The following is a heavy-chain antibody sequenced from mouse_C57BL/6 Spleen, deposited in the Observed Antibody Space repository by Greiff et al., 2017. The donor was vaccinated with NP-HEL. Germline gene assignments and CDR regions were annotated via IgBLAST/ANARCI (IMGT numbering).Heavy chain of an antibody. CDR2: IRLKSDNYAT. J-gene: IGHJ3*01. CDR1: GFTFSNYW. D-gene: IGHD1-1*01. V-gene: IGHV6-3*01. CDR3: YGSSPFAY. Sequence: KVEESGGGLVQPGGSMKLSCVASGFTFSNYWMNWVRQSPEKGLEWVAQIRLKSDNYATHYAESVKGRFTISRDDSKSSVYLQMNNLRAEDTGIYYCYGSSPFAYWGQGTLVTVSA.